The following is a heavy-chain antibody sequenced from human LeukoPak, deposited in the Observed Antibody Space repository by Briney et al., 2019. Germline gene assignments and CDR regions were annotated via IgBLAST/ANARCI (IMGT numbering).Heavy chain of an antibody. V-gene: IGHV3-7*05. CDR3: AREGTNYYDGSGPIDY. D-gene: IGHD3-22*01. Sequence: PGGSLRLSCAASGFTFSSSWMTWVRQAPGKGLEWVAHIKEDGTEEYYVDSVKGRFTISRDNAKNSLYLQMNSLKTEDTAVYYCAREGTNYYDGSGPIDYWGQGTLVTVSS. CDR1: GFTFSSSW. J-gene: IGHJ4*02. CDR2: IKEDGTEE.